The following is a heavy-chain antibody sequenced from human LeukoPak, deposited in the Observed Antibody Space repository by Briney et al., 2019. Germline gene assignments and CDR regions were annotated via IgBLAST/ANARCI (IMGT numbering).Heavy chain of an antibody. J-gene: IGHJ6*02. Sequence: EASVKVSCKASGYTFTSYDINWVRQATGQGLEWMGWMNPNSGNTGYAQKFQGRVTMTRNTSISTAYMELSSLRSEDTAVYYCARGTPALLYSSGWHYGYYYYGMDVWGQGTTVTVSS. D-gene: IGHD6-19*01. CDR1: GYTFTSYD. CDR2: MNPNSGNT. V-gene: IGHV1-8*01. CDR3: ARGTPALLYSSGWHYGYYYYGMDV.